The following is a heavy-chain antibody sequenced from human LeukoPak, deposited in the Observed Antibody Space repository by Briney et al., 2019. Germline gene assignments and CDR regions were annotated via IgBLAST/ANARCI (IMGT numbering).Heavy chain of an antibody. D-gene: IGHD3-10*01. V-gene: IGHV3-48*02. CDR1: GFTFSTYS. CDR3: AREDGGLDC. Sequence: GGSLRLSCAASGFTFSTYSMNWVRQAPGKGLEWVSYISTGSRTMYYADSVKGRFTISRDNAKNSLYLQMSSLRDEDTAMYYCAREDGGLDCWGPGTLVTVSS. J-gene: IGHJ4*02. CDR2: ISTGSRTM.